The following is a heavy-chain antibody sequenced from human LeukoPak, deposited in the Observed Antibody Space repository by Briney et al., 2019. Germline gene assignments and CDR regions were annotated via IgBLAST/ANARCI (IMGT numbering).Heavy chain of an antibody. CDR3: ARGRSPGIRDY. Sequence: PSETLSLTCAVYGGSFSGYYWSWIRQPPGKGLEWIGEINHSGSTNYNPSLKSRVTISVDTSKNQFSLKLSSVTAADTAVYYCARGRSPGIRDYWGQGTLVTVSS. D-gene: IGHD3-10*01. CDR2: INHSGST. CDR1: GGSFSGYY. V-gene: IGHV4-34*01. J-gene: IGHJ4*02.